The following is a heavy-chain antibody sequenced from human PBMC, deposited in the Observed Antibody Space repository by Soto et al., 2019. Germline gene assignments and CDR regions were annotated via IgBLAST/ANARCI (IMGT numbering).Heavy chain of an antibody. D-gene: IGHD6-19*01. CDR2: LSGSGTST. J-gene: IGHJ4*02. CDR1: GFSFVNYA. CDR3: AKAATNGGWFNPFDS. Sequence: GGSLRLSCAASGFSFVNYAMNWVRQAPGKGLEWVSGLSGSGTSTYYADSVKGRFTISRDNSRDTLFLQMNSLTADDTAVYYCAKAATNGGWFNPFDSWGQGALVTVSS. V-gene: IGHV3-23*01.